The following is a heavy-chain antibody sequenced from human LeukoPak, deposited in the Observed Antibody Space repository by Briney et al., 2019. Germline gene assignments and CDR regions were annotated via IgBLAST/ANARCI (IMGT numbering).Heavy chain of an antibody. D-gene: IGHD2-15*01. CDR1: GFTFSSYG. J-gene: IGHJ6*03. CDR2: ISYDGSNK. CDR3: AKCGTPLGYYYYMDV. Sequence: GGSLRLSCAASGFTFSSYGMHWVRQAPGKGLEWVAVISYDGSNKYYADSVKGRFTISRDNPKNTLYLQMNSLRAEDTAVYYCAKCGTPLGYYYYMDVWGKGTTVTVSS. V-gene: IGHV3-30*18.